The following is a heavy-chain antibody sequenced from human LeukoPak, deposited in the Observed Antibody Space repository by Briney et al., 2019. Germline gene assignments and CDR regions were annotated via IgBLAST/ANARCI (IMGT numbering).Heavy chain of an antibody. CDR2: ISWNSGYI. J-gene: IGHJ4*02. Sequence: TGGSLRLSCAASGFTFDNYAMHWVRQAPGKGLEWLSIISWNSGYIGYADSAKGRFTISRDNAKKSLDLQMNSLRAEDTAFYYCAKVRGTYSSGYFFDYWGQGTLVTVPS. V-gene: IGHV3-9*01. CDR1: GFTFDNYA. CDR3: AKVRGTYSSGYFFDY. D-gene: IGHD6-19*01.